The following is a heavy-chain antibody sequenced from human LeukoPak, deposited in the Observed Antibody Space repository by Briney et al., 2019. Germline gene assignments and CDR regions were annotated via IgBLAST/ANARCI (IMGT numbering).Heavy chain of an antibody. V-gene: IGHV4-59*08. J-gene: IGHJ4*02. Sequence: PSETLSLTCTVSGASISSYYWSWIRQPPGKGLEWITYIHYSGRTQYNPSLKSRVTISVDTSKNKFYLKLSSVTAADTAVYFCARGDDYGGNSRKYYFDYWGQGTLVTVSS. CDR2: IHYSGRT. D-gene: IGHD4-23*01. CDR3: ARGDDYGGNSRKYYFDY. CDR1: GASISSYY.